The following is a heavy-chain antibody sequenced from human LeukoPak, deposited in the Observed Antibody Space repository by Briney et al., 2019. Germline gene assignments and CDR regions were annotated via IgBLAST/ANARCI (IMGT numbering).Heavy chain of an antibody. Sequence: SVKVSCKASGGAFSNYAMNWVRQAPGQGLEWMGGIIPLLGTPSYAQKFQGRVTITADESTTTAYMELSRLGSEDTAAYYCARWTHGSGAGFFIHWGQGTLVTVSS. J-gene: IGHJ1*01. CDR2: IIPLLGTP. V-gene: IGHV1-69*13. D-gene: IGHD3-10*01. CDR1: GGAFSNYA. CDR3: ARWTHGSGAGFFIH.